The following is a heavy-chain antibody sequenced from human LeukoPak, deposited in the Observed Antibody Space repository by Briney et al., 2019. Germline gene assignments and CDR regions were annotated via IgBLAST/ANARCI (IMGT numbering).Heavy chain of an antibody. CDR3: ARDEIRYYDSSGYYDGMDV. CDR1: GGTFSSYA. CDR2: IIPILGIA. Sequence: SVKVSCKASGGTFSSYAISWVRQAPGQGLEWMGRIIPILGIANYAQKFQGRVTITADKSTSTAYMELSSLRSEDTAVYDCARDEIRYYDSSGYYDGMDVWGQGTTVTVSS. D-gene: IGHD3-22*01. V-gene: IGHV1-69*04. J-gene: IGHJ6*02.